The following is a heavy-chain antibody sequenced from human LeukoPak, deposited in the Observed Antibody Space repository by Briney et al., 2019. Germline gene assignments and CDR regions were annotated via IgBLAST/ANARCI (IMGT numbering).Heavy chain of an antibody. J-gene: IGHJ6*04. CDR2: IWYDGSNK. CDR1: GFTFSSYG. V-gene: IGHV3-33*01. D-gene: IGHD2-15*01. CDR3: ARSYCSGGSCSYYYYYGMDV. Sequence: GRSLRLSCAASGFTFSSYGMHWVRQAPGKGLEWVAVIWYDGSNKYYADSVKSRFTISRDNSKNTLYLQMNSLRAEDTAVYYCARSYCSGGSCSYYYYYGMDVWGKGTTVTVSS.